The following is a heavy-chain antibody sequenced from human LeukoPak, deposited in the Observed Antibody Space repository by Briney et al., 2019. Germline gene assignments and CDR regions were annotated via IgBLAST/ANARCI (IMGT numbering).Heavy chain of an antibody. CDR1: AGSISSSY. J-gene: IGHJ6*03. D-gene: IGHD2-21*01. V-gene: IGHV4-59*01. CDR2: IYYNGHT. CDR3: ATILPVNYYMDV. Sequence: SETLSLTCTVSAGSISSSYWSWLRQPPGKGLESLGYIYYNGHTNYNPSLKSRVTISVDTSKNQFTLKLSSVTAADTAVYYCATILPVNYYMDVWGKGTTVTVSS.